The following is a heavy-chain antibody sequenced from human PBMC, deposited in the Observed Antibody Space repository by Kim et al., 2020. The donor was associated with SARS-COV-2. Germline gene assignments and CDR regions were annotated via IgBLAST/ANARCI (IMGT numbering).Heavy chain of an antibody. V-gene: IGHV3-15*01. D-gene: IGHD2-2*01. CDR2: IKSKTDGGTT. J-gene: IGHJ6*02. CDR1: GFTFSNAW. Sequence: GGSLRLSCAASGFTFSNAWMSWVRQAPGKGLEWVGRIKSKTDGGTTDYAAPVKGRFTISRDDSKNTLYLQMNSLKTEDTAVYYCTTDSWPPDDIVVVPAAMPFWRPPDYYGMDVWGQGTTVTVSS. CDR3: TTDSWPPDDIVVVPAAMPFWRPPDYYGMDV.